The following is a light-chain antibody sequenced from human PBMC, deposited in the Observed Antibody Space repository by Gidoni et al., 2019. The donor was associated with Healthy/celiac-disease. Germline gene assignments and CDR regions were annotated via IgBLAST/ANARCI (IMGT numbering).Light chain of an antibody. CDR2: DAS. CDR3: QQYDNLPYT. J-gene: IGKJ2*01. Sequence: DIQMTQSPSSLSASVGDRVTITCQASQDISNYLNWYQQKPGKAPKLLIYDASNLETGVPSRSSGSGSGTDFTFTISSLQPEEIATYYCQQYDNLPYTFGQGTKLEIK. CDR1: QDISNY. V-gene: IGKV1-33*01.